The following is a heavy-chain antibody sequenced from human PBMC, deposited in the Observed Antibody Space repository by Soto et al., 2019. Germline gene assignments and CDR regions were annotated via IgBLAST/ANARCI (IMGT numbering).Heavy chain of an antibody. J-gene: IGHJ6*02. V-gene: IGHV1-2*02. Sequence: QVQLVQSVAEAKKPGASVKVPCRASGYTFTGYYMHWVRQAPGQGLEWMGWINPNSVDTNYAQKFQGSVTMTSDTSIIRAYMDLIRLRSDDTAVYYTSSFLCSSSSCSLFFGMDVLGQGTTVTVSS. CDR1: GYTFTGYY. CDR3: SSFLCSSSSCSLFFGMDV. D-gene: IGHD2-15*01. CDR2: INPNSVDT.